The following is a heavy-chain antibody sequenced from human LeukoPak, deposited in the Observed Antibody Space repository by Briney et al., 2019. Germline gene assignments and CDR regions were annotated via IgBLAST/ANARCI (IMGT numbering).Heavy chain of an antibody. Sequence: SETLSLTCAVYGGSFSGYYWSWIRQPPGKGLEGIVEINHSGSTNYNPSPKSRVNISVDTFKNKFSLKLSSVTAADTAVYYCARGQQLVHNPKNYFDYWGQGTLVTVSS. J-gene: IGHJ4*02. CDR1: GGSFSGYY. CDR3: ARGQQLVHNPKNYFDY. V-gene: IGHV4-34*01. CDR2: INHSGST. D-gene: IGHD6-13*01.